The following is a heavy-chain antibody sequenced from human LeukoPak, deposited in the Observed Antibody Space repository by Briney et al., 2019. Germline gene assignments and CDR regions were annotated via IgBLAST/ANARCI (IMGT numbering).Heavy chain of an antibody. J-gene: IGHJ4*02. Sequence: GGSLRLSCAASGFIFSNYWMHWVRQAPGKGLEWVSGINDKGSDTNYAYSVRGQFTISRDNAKNTLSLQMNSLRADDTAVYYCAREGPDYWGQGTLVTVSS. CDR3: AREGPDY. V-gene: IGHV3-74*01. CDR1: GFIFSNYW. CDR2: INDKGSDT.